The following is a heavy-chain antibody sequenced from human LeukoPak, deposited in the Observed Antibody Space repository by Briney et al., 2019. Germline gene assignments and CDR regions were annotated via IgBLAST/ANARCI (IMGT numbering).Heavy chain of an antibody. CDR1: GGSTSSYY. D-gene: IGHD3-10*01. V-gene: IGHV4-59*01. CDR3: ARDPSHYYGSGSDRGFDY. J-gene: IGHJ4*02. CDR2: IYYSGST. Sequence: SETLSLTCTVSGGSTSSYYWSWIRQPPGKGLEWIGYIYYSGSTNYNPSLKSRVTISVDTSKNQFSLKLSSVTAADTAVYYCARDPSHYYGSGSDRGFDYWGLGTLVTVSS.